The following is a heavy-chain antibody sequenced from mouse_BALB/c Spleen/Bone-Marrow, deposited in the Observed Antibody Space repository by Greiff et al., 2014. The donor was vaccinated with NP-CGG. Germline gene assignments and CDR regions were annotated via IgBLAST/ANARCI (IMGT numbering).Heavy chain of an antibody. J-gene: IGHJ4*01. CDR1: GYTFTSYW. D-gene: IGHD2-4*01. V-gene: IGHV1-87*01. Sequence: VQLQQSGAELARPGASVKFSCKAAGYTFTSYWMQWVKQRPGKTLEWIGAISPGDGDTRYSQKFKEKATLTADKSSSTAYIQLSSLASEDSAVYYCARRGGDYENAMDYWGQGTSVIVSS. CDR3: ARRGGDYENAMDY. CDR2: ISPGDGDT.